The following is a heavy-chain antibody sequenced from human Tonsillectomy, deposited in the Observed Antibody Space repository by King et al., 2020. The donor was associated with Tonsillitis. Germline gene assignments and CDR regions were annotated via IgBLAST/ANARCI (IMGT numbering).Heavy chain of an antibody. V-gene: IGHV3-72*01. D-gene: IGHD1-26*01. CDR2: TRNKANSYTT. CDR1: GFTFSDHY. J-gene: IGHJ4*02. Sequence: VQLVESGGGLVQPGGSLRLSCAASGFTFSDHYMDWVRQAPGKGLEWVGRTRNKANSYTTEYAASVKGRFTISRDDSKNSLYLQMNSLKTEETAVYYGARDAMEEWGLLRGGYYFDYCGQGTLVTVSS. CDR3: ARDAMEEWGLLRGGYYFDY.